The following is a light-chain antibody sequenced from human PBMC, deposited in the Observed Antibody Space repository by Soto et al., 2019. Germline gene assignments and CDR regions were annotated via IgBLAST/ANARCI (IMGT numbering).Light chain of an antibody. CDR1: RGVSNR. Sequence: EILMTQSPATLSVSPGERVTFSCRASRGVSNRLAWYQHKPGQAPRLLISGASTGASGVPPRFSGSGSGTEFTLTVDSLQSEDIAVYYCQQYYNWPVTFGGGTKV. CDR3: QQYYNWPVT. J-gene: IGKJ4*01. V-gene: IGKV3-15*01. CDR2: GAS.